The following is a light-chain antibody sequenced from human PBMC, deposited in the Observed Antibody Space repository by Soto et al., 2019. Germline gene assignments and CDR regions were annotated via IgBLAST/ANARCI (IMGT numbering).Light chain of an antibody. CDR3: QQRRNWPPLT. CDR1: QSVGSY. CDR2: DAS. Sequence: ELVLTHSAATLSLSPVERATLSCRSSQSVGSYLAWYQQKPGQAPRLLIYDASTRATGIPARFSGSGSGTDFTLTITSLEAEDFAVYYCQQRRNWPPLTFGGGPKVDIK. J-gene: IGKJ4*01. V-gene: IGKV3-11*01.